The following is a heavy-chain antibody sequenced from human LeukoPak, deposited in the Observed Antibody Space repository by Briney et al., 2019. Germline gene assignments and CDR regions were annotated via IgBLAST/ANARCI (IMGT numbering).Heavy chain of an antibody. J-gene: IGHJ4*02. CDR2: INPSGGST. Sequence: GASVKVSCKVSGYTFASYYMHWVRQAPGQGLEWMGIINPSGGSTSYAQKFQGRVTMTRDTSTSTVYMELSSLRSEDTAVYYCASRGELGDFDYWGQGTLVTVSS. D-gene: IGHD1-26*01. CDR3: ASRGELGDFDY. V-gene: IGHV1-46*01. CDR1: GYTFASYY.